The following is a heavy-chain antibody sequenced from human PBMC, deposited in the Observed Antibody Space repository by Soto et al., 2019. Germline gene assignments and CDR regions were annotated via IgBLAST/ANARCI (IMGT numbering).Heavy chain of an antibody. D-gene: IGHD3-3*01. CDR3: TKGGVRFLEWLGDV. J-gene: IGHJ6*01. CDR2: ISDSGGRT. V-gene: IGHV3-23*01. CDR1: GFSFISYA. Sequence: DVKLLESGGGLVQPGKSLRLACAASGFSFISYAMSWVRQVPGKRLEWVSSISDSGGRTFYAESVEGRFTISRDDSTSTLFLQMNSLRAEDTAIYYCTKGGVRFLEWLGDVW.